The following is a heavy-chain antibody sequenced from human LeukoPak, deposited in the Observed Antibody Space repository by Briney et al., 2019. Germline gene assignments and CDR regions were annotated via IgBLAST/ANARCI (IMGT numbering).Heavy chain of an antibody. CDR1: GGSTSSYY. CDR3: ARFDDSGGNWLDP. D-gene: IGHD4-23*01. Sequence: SETLSLTCTASGGSTSSYYWSWIRQPPGKGLEWIGYVYYTGTTNYNTSLKSRVTISIDTSKNQFSLKLSSVTAADTAVYYCARFDDSGGNWLDPWGQGTLLTVSS. V-gene: IGHV4-59*01. J-gene: IGHJ5*02. CDR2: VYYTGTT.